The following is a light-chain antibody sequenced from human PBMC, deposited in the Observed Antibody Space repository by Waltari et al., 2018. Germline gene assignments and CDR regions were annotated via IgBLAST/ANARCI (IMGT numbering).Light chain of an antibody. J-gene: IGLJ1*01. CDR3: CSYAGSSTYV. CDR1: SSDVGTYNL. V-gene: IGLV2-23*01. Sequence: QSALTQPASVSGSPGQSITISCTGTSSDVGTYNLVSWYQQHPGKAPKLIIYEGSKRPSGVSHRFSGSKSGNTASLTISGLQAEDEADYYCCSYAGSSTYVF. CDR2: EGS.